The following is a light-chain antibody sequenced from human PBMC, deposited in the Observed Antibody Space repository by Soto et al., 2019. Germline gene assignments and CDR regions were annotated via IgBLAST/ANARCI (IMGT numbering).Light chain of an antibody. CDR2: DVS. Sequence: QSALTQPASVSGSPGQAITISCTGTSSDVGGYNYVSWYQQHPGKAPKLMIYDVSNRPSGVSNRFSGSKSGNTASLTISGLQAEDEADYYCRSYTSSSSVVFGGGTKLPVL. V-gene: IGLV2-14*01. CDR1: SSDVGGYNY. J-gene: IGLJ2*01. CDR3: RSYTSSSSVV.